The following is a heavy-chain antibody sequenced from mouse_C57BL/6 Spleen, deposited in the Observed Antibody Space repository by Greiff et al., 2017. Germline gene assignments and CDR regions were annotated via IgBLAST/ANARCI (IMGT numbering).Heavy chain of an antibody. CDR1: GYTFTSYW. Sequence: QVQLQQPGAELVKPGASVKLSCKASGYTFTSYWMHWVKQRPGQGLEWIGMIHPNSGSTNYNEKFNSKATLTVDKSSSTAYMQLSSLTSEDSAVYYCATLRRIYFDYWGQGTTLTVSS. V-gene: IGHV1-64*01. J-gene: IGHJ2*01. CDR2: IHPNSGST. CDR3: ATLRRIYFDY. D-gene: IGHD2-4*01.